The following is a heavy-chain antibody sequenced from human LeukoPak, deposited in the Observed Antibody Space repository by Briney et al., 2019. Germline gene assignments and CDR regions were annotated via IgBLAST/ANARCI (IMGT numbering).Heavy chain of an antibody. Sequence: GGSLRLSCAASGFTFDDYGMSWVRQAPGKGLEWVSVIYSGGSTYYADSVKGRFTISRDNSKNTLYLQMNSLRAEDTAVYYCARVYDSSGYDYWGQGTLVTVSS. CDR1: GFTFDDYG. D-gene: IGHD3-22*01. J-gene: IGHJ4*02. CDR3: ARVYDSSGYDY. V-gene: IGHV3-53*01. CDR2: IYSGGST.